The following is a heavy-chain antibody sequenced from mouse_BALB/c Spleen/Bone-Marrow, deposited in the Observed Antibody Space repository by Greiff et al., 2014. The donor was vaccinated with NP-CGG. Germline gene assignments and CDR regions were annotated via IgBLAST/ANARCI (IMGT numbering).Heavy chain of an antibody. CDR1: GYRFNSYW. CDR2: ILPGSGST. J-gene: IGHJ2*01. D-gene: IGHD3-1*01. V-gene: IGHV1-9*01. CDR3: ARLGIRSFDY. Sequence: VQLVESGADLMKPGASVKISCKATGYRFNSYWIEWVKQRPGHGLEWIGEILPGSGSTNFNEKFKGKATFTAYTSSKTAYMQISSLTSEDSAVYYCARLGIRSFDYWGQGTTLTVSS.